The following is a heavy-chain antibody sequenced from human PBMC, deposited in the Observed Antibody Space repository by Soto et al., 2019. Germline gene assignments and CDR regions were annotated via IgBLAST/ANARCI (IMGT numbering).Heavy chain of an antibody. J-gene: IGHJ4*02. Sequence: QVQLQQWGAGLLKPSETLSLTCAVYGGSFSGYYWSWIRQPPGKGLEWIGEINHSGSTNYNPSLKSRVTISVXXSXNXXSLKLSSVTAADTAVYYCARGRGQQRVRRGRYFDYWGQGTLVTVSS. D-gene: IGHD6-13*01. CDR2: INHSGST. V-gene: IGHV4-34*01. CDR3: ARGRGQQRVRRGRYFDY. CDR1: GGSFSGYY.